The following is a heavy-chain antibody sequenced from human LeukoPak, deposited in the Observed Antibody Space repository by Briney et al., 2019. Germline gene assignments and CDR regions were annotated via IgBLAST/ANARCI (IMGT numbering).Heavy chain of an antibody. CDR3: VKDLYYDNSGYYSGAFDY. CDR1: GFTFSSYA. D-gene: IGHD3-22*01. CDR2: INSNGGRT. V-gene: IGHV3-64D*06. Sequence: SGGSLRLSCAASGFTFSSYAMHWVRQAPGKGLEYVSAINSNGGRTYYADSVKGRFTISRDNSKNTLFLQMSSLRVEDTAVYYCVKDLYYDNSGYYSGAFDYWGQGTLVTVSS. J-gene: IGHJ4*02.